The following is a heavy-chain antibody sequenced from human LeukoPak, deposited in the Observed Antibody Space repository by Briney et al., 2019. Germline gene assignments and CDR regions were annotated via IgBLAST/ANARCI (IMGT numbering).Heavy chain of an antibody. CDR2: IRSDGSNK. J-gene: IGHJ4*02. V-gene: IGHV3-30*02. CDR1: GFTFRNYG. CDR3: AKGYRDTAMVTFFDY. Sequence: PGGSLRLSCAASGFTFRNYGMHWVRQAPGKGLEWVAFIRSDGSNKFYADSVKGPFTISRDNSKNTLYLQMNSLRAEDTAVYYCAKGYRDTAMVTFFDYWGQGTLVTVSS. D-gene: IGHD5-18*01.